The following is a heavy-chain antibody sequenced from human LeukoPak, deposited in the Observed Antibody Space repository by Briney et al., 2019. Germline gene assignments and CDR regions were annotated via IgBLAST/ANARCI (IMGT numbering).Heavy chain of an antibody. CDR2: IYYSEST. CDR1: GGSISSSSYY. CDR3: ARGSHYYDSSGYSNDAFDI. Sequence: SETLSLTCTVSGGSISSSSYYWGWIRQPPGKGLEWIGSIYYSESTNYNPSLKSRVTISVDTSKNQFSLKLSSVTAADTAVYYCARGSHYYDSSGYSNDAFDIWGQGTMVTVSS. V-gene: IGHV4-39*07. J-gene: IGHJ3*02. D-gene: IGHD3-22*01.